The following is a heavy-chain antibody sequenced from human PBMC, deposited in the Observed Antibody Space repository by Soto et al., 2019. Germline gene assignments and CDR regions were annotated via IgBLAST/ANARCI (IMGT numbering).Heavy chain of an antibody. Sequence: QVQLVESGGGVVQPGRSLRLSCAASGFTFSNYGMHWVRQAPGKGLEWVAVIWYDGSNKYYADSVKGRFTISRDNFKNTLYLQMHSLRAEDTAVYYCARVDGSSGWFTSVGGLIDYWGQGTLVTVSS. D-gene: IGHD6-19*01. CDR1: GFTFSNYG. V-gene: IGHV3-33*01. CDR2: IWYDGSNK. J-gene: IGHJ4*02. CDR3: ARVDGSSGWFTSVGGLIDY.